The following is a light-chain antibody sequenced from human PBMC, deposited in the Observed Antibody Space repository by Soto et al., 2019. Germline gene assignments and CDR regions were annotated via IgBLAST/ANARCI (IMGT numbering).Light chain of an antibody. V-gene: IGKV3-20*01. CDR2: GVS. CDR1: QSVGSSY. Sequence: EIVLTQSPGTLSLSPGERATLSCRACQSVGSSYLAWYQQKPGQAPRLLIYGVSSRATGIPDRLSGSGSGTDFTLSITRLEPEDSAVYYCQQYGASPITFGQGTRLEIK. J-gene: IGKJ5*01. CDR3: QQYGASPIT.